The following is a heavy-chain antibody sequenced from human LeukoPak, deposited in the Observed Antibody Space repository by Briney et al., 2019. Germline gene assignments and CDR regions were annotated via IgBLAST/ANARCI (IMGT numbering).Heavy chain of an antibody. CDR3: ARAPQPPGSGGSWLLYYYYYMDV. Sequence: ASVKVSCKASGGTFSSYAISWVRQAPGQGLEWMGGIIPIFGTANYAQKFQGRVTITAGQDTSPAYMELSSLRYEDTAVYYCARAPQPPGSGGSWLLYYYYYMDVWGKGTTVTVSS. V-gene: IGHV1-69*13. CDR1: GGTFSSYA. D-gene: IGHD2-15*01. J-gene: IGHJ6*03. CDR2: IIPIFGTA.